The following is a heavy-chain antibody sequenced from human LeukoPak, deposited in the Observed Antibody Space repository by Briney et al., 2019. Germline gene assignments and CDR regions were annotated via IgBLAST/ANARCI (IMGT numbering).Heavy chain of an antibody. CDR2: IYTSGIT. Sequence: GGSLRLSCAASGFVVSDNYMSWVRQAPGQGLEWVSLIYTSGITKYTDSVEGRFTISRDNAKNTLYLQMNTLSAEDTAVYYCVGYYVGKFDYWGQGTLVTVSS. CDR3: VGYYVGKFDY. D-gene: IGHD4-23*01. CDR1: GFVVSDNY. V-gene: IGHV3-66*02. J-gene: IGHJ4*02.